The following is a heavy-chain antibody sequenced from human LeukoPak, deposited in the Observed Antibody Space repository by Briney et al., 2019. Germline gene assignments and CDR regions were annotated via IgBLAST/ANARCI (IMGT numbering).Heavy chain of an antibody. CDR2: INHSGST. CDR3: AEIQRGYDFWSGLSYYFDY. J-gene: IGHJ4*02. V-gene: IGHV4-34*01. CDR1: GGSFSGYY. D-gene: IGHD3-3*01. Sequence: SETLSLTCAVYGGSFSGYYWSWIRQPPGKGLEWIGEINHSGSTNYNPSLKSRVTISVDTSKNQFSLKLSSVTAADTAVYYCAEIQRGYDFWSGLSYYFDYWGQGTLVTVSS.